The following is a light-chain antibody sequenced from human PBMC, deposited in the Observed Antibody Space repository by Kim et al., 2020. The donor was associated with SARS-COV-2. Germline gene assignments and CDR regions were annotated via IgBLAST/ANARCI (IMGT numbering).Light chain of an antibody. CDR1: QSVNNN. V-gene: IGKV3-15*01. CDR2: GAS. J-gene: IGKJ1*01. CDR3: QQYSNSWT. Sequence: SVSPGERATLFCRASQSVNNNLAWYQQKPGQAPRLLIYGASTRATGIPARFSGSGSGTEFTLTISSLQSEDFAVYCCQQYSNSWTFGQGTKLEI.